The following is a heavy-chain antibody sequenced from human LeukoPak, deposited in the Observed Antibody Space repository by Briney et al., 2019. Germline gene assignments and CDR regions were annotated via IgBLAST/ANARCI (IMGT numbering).Heavy chain of an antibody. CDR1: GFTFSSYA. D-gene: IGHD3-22*01. V-gene: IGHV3-23*01. Sequence: PGGSLRLSCAVSGFTFSSYAMSWVRQAPGKGLEWVSTISGSGDSTYYADSVKGRFTISRDNSNYILYLQMNSLSAEDTAVYYCAKATGNSGYYALDYWGQGSLVTVSS. CDR3: AKATGNSGYYALDY. CDR2: ISGSGDST. J-gene: IGHJ4*02.